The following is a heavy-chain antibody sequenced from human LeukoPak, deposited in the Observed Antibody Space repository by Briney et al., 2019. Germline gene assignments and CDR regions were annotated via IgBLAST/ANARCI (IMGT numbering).Heavy chain of an antibody. Sequence: SQTLSLTCTVSGGSISSGSYYWSWLRQPAGKGLEWIGRIYTRGSTNYNPSLKSRVTISVDTSKNQFSLKLSSVTAADTAVYYCARERAGGLRYFDWLPEGDFDYWGQGTLVTVSS. CDR2: IYTRGST. CDR1: GGSISSGSYY. J-gene: IGHJ4*02. D-gene: IGHD3-9*01. V-gene: IGHV4-61*02. CDR3: ARERAGGLRYFDWLPEGDFDY.